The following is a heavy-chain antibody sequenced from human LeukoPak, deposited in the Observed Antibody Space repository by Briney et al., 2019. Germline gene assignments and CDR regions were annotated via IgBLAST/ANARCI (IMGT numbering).Heavy chain of an antibody. CDR3: ARDKLGTVTYFDY. D-gene: IGHD4-17*01. CDR2: ISYDGSNK. CDR1: GFTFSSYA. Sequence: GGSLRLSCAASGFTFSSYAMHWVRQAPGKGLEWVAVISYDGSNKYYADSVKGRFTISRDNSKNTLYLQMNSLRAEDTAVYYCARDKLGTVTYFDYWGRGTLVTVSS. J-gene: IGHJ4*02. V-gene: IGHV3-30-3*01.